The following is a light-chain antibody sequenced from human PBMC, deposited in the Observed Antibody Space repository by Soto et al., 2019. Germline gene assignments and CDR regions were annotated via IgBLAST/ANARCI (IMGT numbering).Light chain of an antibody. CDR1: QTVRNNY. CDR2: DAS. Sequence: EFVLTQSPGTLSLSPGERATLSCRASQTVRNNYLAWYQQKPGQAPRLLIYDASSRATGIPDRFSGGGSGTDFTLTISRLEPEDFAVYYCQQYNSYSYTFGQGTKLEIK. CDR3: QQYNSYSYT. V-gene: IGKV3-20*01. J-gene: IGKJ2*01.